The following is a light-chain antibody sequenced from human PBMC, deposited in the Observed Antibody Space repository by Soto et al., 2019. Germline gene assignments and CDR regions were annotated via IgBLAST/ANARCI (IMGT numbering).Light chain of an antibody. CDR1: SSNIGSNT. CDR2: SND. J-gene: IGLJ1*01. CDR3: AAWDDSLNGYV. Sequence: QSVLTQPPSASGTPGQRVTISCSGSSSNIGSNTVSWFQHLPGTAPQLLIYSNDQRPSGVPDRFSGSKSGTSASLAISGLQSADEADYYCAAWDDSLNGYVFGTGTKLTVL. V-gene: IGLV1-44*01.